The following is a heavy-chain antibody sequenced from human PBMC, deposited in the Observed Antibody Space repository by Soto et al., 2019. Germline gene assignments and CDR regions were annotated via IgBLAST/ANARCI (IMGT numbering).Heavy chain of an antibody. D-gene: IGHD1-20*01. CDR1: GGSISSSSYY. CDR2: IYYSGST. V-gene: IGHV4-39*01. CDR3: ARHESWDLTGMLLRWFDP. Sequence: SQTLSLTCTVSGGSISSSSYYWGWIRQPPGKGLEWIGSIYYSGSTYYNPSLKSRVTISVDTSKNQFSLKLSSVTAADTAVYYCARHESWDLTGMLLRWFDPWGQGTLVTVSS. J-gene: IGHJ5*02.